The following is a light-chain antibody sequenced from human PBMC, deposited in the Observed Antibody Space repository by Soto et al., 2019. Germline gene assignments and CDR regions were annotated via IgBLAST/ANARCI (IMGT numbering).Light chain of an antibody. CDR2: AAS. V-gene: IGKV3-20*01. CDR1: EFLSSSY. CDR3: PQQGT. Sequence: EIVLTQSPGTLSLSPGERATLSCRASEFLSSSYLVWYQQKPGQAPSLLIYAASRRATGIPDRFSRSGSATEYTLTINTLEPEDFAVYYCPQQGTFGQGTKLEIK. J-gene: IGKJ2*01.